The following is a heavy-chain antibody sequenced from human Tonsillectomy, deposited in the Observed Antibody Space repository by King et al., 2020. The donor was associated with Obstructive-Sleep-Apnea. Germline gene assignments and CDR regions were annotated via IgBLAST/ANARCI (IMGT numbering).Heavy chain of an antibody. V-gene: IGHV4-34*01. CDR1: GGSFSGYY. Sequence: VQLQQWGAGLLKPSETLSLTCAVYGGSFSGYYWSWIRQPPGKGLEWSGEISHSGSTKDNPSLKSRVTISIDTSKNQFSLRLNSVTAADTAVYYCARGRTMVTRDFLGDYWGQGALVTVSS. CDR3: ARGRTMVTRDFLGDY. D-gene: IGHD2-21*02. CDR2: ISHSGST. J-gene: IGHJ4*02.